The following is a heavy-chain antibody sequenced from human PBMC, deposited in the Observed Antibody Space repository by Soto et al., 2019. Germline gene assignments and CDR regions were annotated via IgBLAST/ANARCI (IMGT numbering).Heavy chain of an antibody. V-gene: IGHV1-18*01. Sequence: QVQLVQSGAEVKKPGASVKVSCKASGYTFTSYGISWVRQAPGQGLEWMGWISAYNGNTNYAQKLQGRVTMTTVTSTSTGYMELRSLRSDDTAVYYCARDGWYSSSWYYFDYWGQGTLVTVSS. CDR1: GYTFTSYG. CDR2: ISAYNGNT. D-gene: IGHD6-13*01. J-gene: IGHJ4*02. CDR3: ARDGWYSSSWYYFDY.